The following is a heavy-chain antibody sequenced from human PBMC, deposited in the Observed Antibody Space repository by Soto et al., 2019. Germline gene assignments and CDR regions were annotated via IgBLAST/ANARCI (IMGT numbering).Heavy chain of an antibody. CDR3: ARSGPGGYIDH. V-gene: IGHV6-1*01. CDR2: TYYRSKWHS. J-gene: IGHJ4*02. Sequence: SQTLSLTCDISGDSVSSKNAAWNWIRQSPSRGLEWLGRTYYRSKWHSGYAVSVRSRVSISPDTAKNPFSLQLNSVTPDDTAVYYCARSGPGGYIDHWGRGTLVTVSS. D-gene: IGHD2-15*01. CDR1: GDSVSSKNAA.